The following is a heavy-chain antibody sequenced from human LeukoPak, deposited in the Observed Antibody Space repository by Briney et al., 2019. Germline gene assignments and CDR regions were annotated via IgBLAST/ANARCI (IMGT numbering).Heavy chain of an antibody. CDR2: IGPTGSDR. CDR3: ATETNGRHYDY. J-gene: IGHJ4*02. D-gene: IGHD1-14*01. Sequence: GGSLRLSCTASGLTFSTSGFNWVRQAPGKGLEWVASIGPTGSDRYHADSIKGRFTISRDNANNFLYLQMNSLRAEDTAVYYCATETNGRHYDYWGQGTLLTVS. CDR1: GLTFSTSG. V-gene: IGHV3-21*06.